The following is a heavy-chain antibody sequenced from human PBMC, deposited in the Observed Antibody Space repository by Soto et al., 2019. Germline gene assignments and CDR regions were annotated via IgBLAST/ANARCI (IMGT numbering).Heavy chain of an antibody. CDR2: ISYDGSNK. V-gene: IGHV3-30*18. D-gene: IGHD2-21*02. CDR3: AKAMVVVTAISGGGGFDK. Sequence: PGGSLRLSCAASGFTFSSYGMHWVRQAPGKGLEWVAVISYDGSNKYCADSVKGRFTISRDNSKNTLYLQMNSLRAGDTAVYYCAKAMVVVTAISGGGGFDKWGQGTLVTVSS. CDR1: GFTFSSYG. J-gene: IGHJ3*02.